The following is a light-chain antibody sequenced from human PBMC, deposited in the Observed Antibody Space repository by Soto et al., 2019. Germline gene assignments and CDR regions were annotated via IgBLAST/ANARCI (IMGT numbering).Light chain of an antibody. CDR1: QSVTSNY. V-gene: IGKV3-20*01. J-gene: IGKJ2*01. CDR2: GAS. Sequence: EIVLTQSPGTLSLSPGERATLSCRASQSVTSNYLAWYQQKPGQAPGLLIYGASSRATGIPDRFSGSGSGTDFTLTISRLEPEDFAVYYCQQYGSSLATFGQGTKLEIK. CDR3: QQYGSSLAT.